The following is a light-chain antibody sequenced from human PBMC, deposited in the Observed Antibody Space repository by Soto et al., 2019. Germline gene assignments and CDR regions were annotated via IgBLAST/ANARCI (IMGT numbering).Light chain of an antibody. CDR1: SSNIGAGYD. V-gene: IGLV1-40*01. J-gene: IGLJ2*01. CDR2: ANS. Sequence: QPVLTQPPSVSGAPGQRVTISCTGSSSNIGAGYDVHWYQQLPGTAPKLLMYANSNRPSGVPDRFSGSKSGTSASLAITGLQAEDEADYYCQSYATSLSVVFGGGTKLTVL. CDR3: QSYATSLSVV.